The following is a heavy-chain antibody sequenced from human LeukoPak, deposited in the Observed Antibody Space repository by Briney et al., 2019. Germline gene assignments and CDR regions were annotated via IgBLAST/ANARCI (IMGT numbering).Heavy chain of an antibody. Sequence: GGSLRLSCAASGFTFSSYAMSWVRQAPGKGLEWVSTISSSGGYTYYTDSVKGRFTISRDNSKNTLYLQMNNLRTEDTAVYYCAKVEQLLSFDFWGQGTLVTVSS. J-gene: IGHJ4*02. D-gene: IGHD2-2*01. V-gene: IGHV3-23*01. CDR3: AKVEQLLSFDF. CDR2: ISSSGGYT. CDR1: GFTFSSYA.